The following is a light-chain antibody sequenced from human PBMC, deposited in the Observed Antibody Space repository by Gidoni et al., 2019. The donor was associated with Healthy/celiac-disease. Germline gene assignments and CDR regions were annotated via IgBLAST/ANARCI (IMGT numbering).Light chain of an antibody. J-gene: IGLJ2*01. Sequence: SYELTQPPSVPVSPGQTARSTCSGGALPKQYADWYQQKPGQAPVLVIYKDSERPSGIPERFSGSSSGTTVTLTISGVQAEDEADYYCQSADSSGTYVVFGGGTKLTVL. V-gene: IGLV3-25*03. CDR1: ALPKQY. CDR3: QSADSSGTYVV. CDR2: KDS.